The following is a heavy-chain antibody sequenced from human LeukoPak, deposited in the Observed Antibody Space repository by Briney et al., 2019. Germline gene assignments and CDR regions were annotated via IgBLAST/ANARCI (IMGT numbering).Heavy chain of an antibody. V-gene: IGHV4-34*01. D-gene: IGHD3-22*01. Sequence: PSETLSLTCAVYGGSFSDYYWSWIRQPPGKGLEWIGEINQSGSSNYNPSLKSRVTISIDTSKNQFSLKLSSVTAADTAVYYCARSGYYFNWFDPWGQGTLVTVSS. J-gene: IGHJ5*02. CDR2: INQSGSS. CDR3: ARSGYYFNWFDP. CDR1: GGSFSDYY.